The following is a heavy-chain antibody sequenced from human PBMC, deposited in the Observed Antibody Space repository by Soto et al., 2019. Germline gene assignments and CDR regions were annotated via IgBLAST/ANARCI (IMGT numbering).Heavy chain of an antibody. CDR2: IYKSATT. J-gene: IGHJ5*01. Sequence: PSETLSLTCSVSGDSISNLDYFWAWIRQPPGHALECIGYIYKSATTYYNPSFESRVAISVDTSKSQFSLNVTSVTAADTAVYFCARGRYCLTGRCFPNWFDSWGQGALVTVSS. CDR1: GDSISNLDYF. V-gene: IGHV4-30-4*01. CDR3: ARGRYCLTGRCFPNWFDS. D-gene: IGHD7-27*01.